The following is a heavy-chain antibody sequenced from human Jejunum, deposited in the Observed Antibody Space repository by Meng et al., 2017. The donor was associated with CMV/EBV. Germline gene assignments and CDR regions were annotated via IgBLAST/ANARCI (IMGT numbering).Heavy chain of an antibody. CDR2: IRNKANSYTT. CDR3: ARVKKGLVGQTTFES. Sequence: TLGDYYVDWVRQAPGKGLEWVGRIRNKANSYTTLYAASVQDRFTVSRDDSKNSAYLQMNSLKTEDTAVYYCARVKKGLVGQTTFESWGQGTLVTVSS. J-gene: IGHJ4*02. CDR1: TLGDYY. D-gene: IGHD1-26*01. V-gene: IGHV3-72*01.